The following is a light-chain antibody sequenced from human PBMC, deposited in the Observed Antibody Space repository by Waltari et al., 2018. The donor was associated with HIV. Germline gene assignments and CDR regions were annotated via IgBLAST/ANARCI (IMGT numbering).Light chain of an antibody. V-gene: IGLV2-8*01. CDR3: VSYTEKDTFLL. CDR2: DVT. CDR1: SNDIGPYTF. J-gene: IGLJ2*01. Sequence: QSPLTQPPSASGSPGQSVAISCTASSNDIGPYTFVSWYQHHPGKAPKLLIYDVTRRPPGIPDRFSGTKSGYTASLTVSDLQVEDEADYYCVSYTEKDTFLLFGGGTKLAV.